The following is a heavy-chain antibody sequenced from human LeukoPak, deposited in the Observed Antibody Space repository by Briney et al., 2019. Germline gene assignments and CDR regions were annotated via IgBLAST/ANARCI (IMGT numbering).Heavy chain of an antibody. V-gene: IGHV3-9*01. CDR1: GFTFDDYA. CDR2: ISWNSGTI. Sequence: PGGSLRLSCAASGFTFDDYAMHWVPQAPGKGLEWVSGISWNSGTIHYADSVKGRFTTSRDNAKNSLYLQMNSLRAEDTALYYCAKDRSSGWYLVTADYWGQGTLVTVSS. D-gene: IGHD6-19*01. J-gene: IGHJ4*02. CDR3: AKDRSSGWYLVTADY.